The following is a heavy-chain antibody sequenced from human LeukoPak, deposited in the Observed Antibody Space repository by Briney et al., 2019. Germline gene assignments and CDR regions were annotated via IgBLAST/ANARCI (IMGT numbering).Heavy chain of an antibody. CDR2: IWFDGSNK. V-gene: IGHV3-33*01. CDR1: GFSFSTYG. Sequence: PGGSLRLSCEASGFSFSTYGMHWVRQAPGKGLEWVALIWFDGSNKHYADSVKGRFTISRDNSKNTMYLQMDSLRAEDTAVYYCARVVSYYGSSYRLLDLCGRGTLVTVSS. D-gene: IGHD3-10*01. CDR3: ARVVSYYGSSYRLLDL. J-gene: IGHJ2*01.